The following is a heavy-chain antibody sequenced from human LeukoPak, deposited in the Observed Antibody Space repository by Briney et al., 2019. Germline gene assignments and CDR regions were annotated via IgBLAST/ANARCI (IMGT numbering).Heavy chain of an antibody. Sequence: GGSLRLSCAASGFTFASHAMSWVRQAPGKGLEWVSSISATDGSTYYADSVRGRFTISRDNSKNTLFMQMKSLGAEETAVYYSVACASASCYGDRFDPWGQGTLVTVSS. D-gene: IGHD2-2*01. CDR2: ISATDGST. CDR3: VACASASCYGDRFDP. CDR1: GFTFASHA. J-gene: IGHJ5*02. V-gene: IGHV3-23*01.